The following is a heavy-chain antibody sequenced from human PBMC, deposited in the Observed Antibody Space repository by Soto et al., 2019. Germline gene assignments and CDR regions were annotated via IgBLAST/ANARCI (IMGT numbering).Heavy chain of an antibody. J-gene: IGHJ3*02. D-gene: IGHD3-22*01. Sequence: SETLSLTCTVSGGSISSGGYYWRWIRQHPGKGLEWIGYIYYSGSTYYNPSLKGRVTISVDTSKNQFSLKLSSVTVADTAVYYCARFPHYYDSSGYYAAFDIWGQGTMVTVS. CDR2: IYYSGST. CDR1: GGSISSGGYY. V-gene: IGHV4-31*03. CDR3: ARFPHYYDSSGYYAAFDI.